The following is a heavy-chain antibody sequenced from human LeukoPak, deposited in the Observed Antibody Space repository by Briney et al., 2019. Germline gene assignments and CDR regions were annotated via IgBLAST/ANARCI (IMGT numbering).Heavy chain of an antibody. CDR3: ARGENGSFDH. CDR2: VSSTGGDK. V-gene: IGHV3-11*01. CDR1: GVTFEDYY. Sequence: IPGGSLRLPCTGSGVTFEDYYLSWLRQAPGKGLEWISYVSSTGGDKFYADPVKGRFTISRDNARNSLYMEMNDLIAEDTAFYYCARGENGSFDHWGQGTLVIVSS. J-gene: IGHJ4*02. D-gene: IGHD3-10*01.